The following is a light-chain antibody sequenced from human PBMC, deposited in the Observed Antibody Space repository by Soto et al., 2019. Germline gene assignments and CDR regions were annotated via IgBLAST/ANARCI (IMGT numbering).Light chain of an antibody. CDR1: SSDIGAFNY. J-gene: IGLJ1*01. Sequence: QPVLTQPASVSGSPGQSITISCTGSSSDIGAFNYVAWYQQHPGKAPKLIIHGVTNRPSGVSSRFSGSKSDYTASLTISGLQAEDEADYYCSSYTTAFFYVFGTGTKLTVL. CDR2: GVT. V-gene: IGLV2-14*01. CDR3: SSYTTAFFYV.